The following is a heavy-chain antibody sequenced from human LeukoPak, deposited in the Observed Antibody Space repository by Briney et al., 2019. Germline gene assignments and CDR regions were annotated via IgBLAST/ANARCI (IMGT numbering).Heavy chain of an antibody. CDR3: ARGGGTGRPPYYFGY. CDR2: INHSGST. D-gene: IGHD3/OR15-3a*01. J-gene: IGHJ4*02. CDR1: GGSFSGYY. Sequence: SETLSLTCAVYGGSFSGYYWSWIRQPPGKGLEWSGEINHSGSTNYNPSLKSRVTISVDTSKNQFSLKLSSVTAADTAVYYCARGGGTGRPPYYFGYWGQGTLVTVSS. V-gene: IGHV4-34*01.